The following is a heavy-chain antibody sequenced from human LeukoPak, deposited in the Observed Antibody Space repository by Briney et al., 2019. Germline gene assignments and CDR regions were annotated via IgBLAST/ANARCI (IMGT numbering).Heavy chain of an antibody. CDR3: ARGAYSYPY. J-gene: IGHJ4*02. CDR2: IKEDGTEN. D-gene: IGHD2-15*01. V-gene: IGHV3-7*04. Sequence: GGSLRLSCGASGLTLSSHSMRWVRQAPGKGLEWVAKIKEDGTENLYVDSVKGRFTISRDNAKNSLYLQMNSLRAEDTAVYYCARGAYSYPYWGQGTLVIVSS. CDR1: GLTLSSHS.